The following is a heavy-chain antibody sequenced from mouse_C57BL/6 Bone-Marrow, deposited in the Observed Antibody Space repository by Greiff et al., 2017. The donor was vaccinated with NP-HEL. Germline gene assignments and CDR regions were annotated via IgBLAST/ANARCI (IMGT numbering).Heavy chain of an antibody. V-gene: IGHV5-2*01. Sequence: EVHLVESGGGLVQPGESLKLSCESNEYEIPSHDMSWVRKTPEKRLELVAAINSDGGSTYYPDTMERRFIISRDNTKKTLYLQMSSLRSEDTALYYCARHGDYYGSSLGYFDVWGTGTTVTVSS. D-gene: IGHD1-1*01. CDR3: ARHGDYYGSSLGYFDV. CDR2: INSDGGST. J-gene: IGHJ1*03. CDR1: EYEIPSHD.